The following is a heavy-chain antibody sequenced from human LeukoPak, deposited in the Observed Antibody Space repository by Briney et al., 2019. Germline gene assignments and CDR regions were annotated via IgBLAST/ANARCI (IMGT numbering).Heavy chain of an antibody. CDR1: GGSISSYY. D-gene: IGHD3-10*01. CDR2: IYYSGST. CDR3: ARAPMVRGTYFDY. Sequence: PSETLSLTCTVSGGSISSYYRSWIRQPPGKGLEWIGYIYYSGSTNYNPSLKSRVTISVDTSKNQFSLKLSSVTAADTAVYYCARAPMVRGTYFDYWGQGTLVTVSS. V-gene: IGHV4-59*01. J-gene: IGHJ4*02.